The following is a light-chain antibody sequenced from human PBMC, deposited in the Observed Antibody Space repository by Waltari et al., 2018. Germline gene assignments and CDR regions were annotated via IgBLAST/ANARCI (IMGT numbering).Light chain of an antibody. CDR1: SGHSSNV. V-gene: IGLV4-69*01. CDR3: QTGGHGTWV. J-gene: IGLJ3*02. Sequence: QLVLTQSPSASASLGASVKLTCTLSSGHSSNVIAWHQQQSEKGPRYLMKVNSDGSHSKGDDIPDRFSGSSSGAERYRTISSGQSEDEADYYCQTGGHGTWVFGGGTKLTVL. CDR2: VNSDGSH.